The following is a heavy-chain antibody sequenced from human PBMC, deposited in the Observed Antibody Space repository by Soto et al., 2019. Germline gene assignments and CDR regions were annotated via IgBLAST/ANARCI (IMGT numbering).Heavy chain of an antibody. CDR1: GFTFSTSA. V-gene: IGHV3-23*01. Sequence: EVQLLESGGGLVQPGGSLRLSCVASGFTFSTSAMNWVLQAPGKGLEWVSGIDGSDGKTYYAASVKGRFTISRDTSKSTLYLQMNGLTVEDTALYYCAKEGWQRSGWFGKFDYWGQGALVTVSS. D-gene: IGHD6-19*01. J-gene: IGHJ4*02. CDR2: IDGSDGKT. CDR3: AKEGWQRSGWFGKFDY.